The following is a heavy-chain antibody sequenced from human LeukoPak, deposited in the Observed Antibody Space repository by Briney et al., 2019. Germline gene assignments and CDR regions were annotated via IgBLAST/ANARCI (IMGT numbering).Heavy chain of an antibody. D-gene: IGHD2-2*02. J-gene: IGHJ5*02. CDR2: ISHSGST. Sequence: SETLSLTCAVSVGAFSGYYWSWVREPPGKGREGSGEISHSGSTNDKPTLTSRVTISVDTSKNQFSRKLSCVAAADTAVYYCARHRIVVVPAAKPHGPTNLFAPWGQGTLVTVSS. V-gene: IGHV4-34*01. CDR3: ARHRIVVVPAAKPHGPTNLFAP. CDR1: VGAFSGYY.